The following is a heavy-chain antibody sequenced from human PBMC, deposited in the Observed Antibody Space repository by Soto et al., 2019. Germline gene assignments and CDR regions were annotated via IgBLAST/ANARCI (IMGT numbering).Heavy chain of an antibody. V-gene: IGHV3-30*18. D-gene: IGHD2-2*01. CDR2: ISHDGRSK. Sequence: VGSLRLSCAASGFTFSTSGIHWVRQARGKGLEWVAVISHDGRSKFYVDSVKGRFTISRDNSKNTLSLQMNSLRAEDTAVYYCAKDRGYCDSSSCYLGHSFDIWGQGTMVTVSS. CDR3: AKDRGYCDSSSCYLGHSFDI. J-gene: IGHJ3*02. CDR1: GFTFSTSG.